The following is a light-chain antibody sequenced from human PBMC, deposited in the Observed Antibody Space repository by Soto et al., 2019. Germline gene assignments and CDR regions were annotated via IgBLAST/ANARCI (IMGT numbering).Light chain of an antibody. CDR3: HQRSNWPPT. CDR1: HSVGSY. Sequence: EIVMTQSPATLSVSPGEGATLSCRASHSVGSYLAWYQQKPGQAPRLLIYDASNRATGIPARFSGSGSGADFTLTISNLEPDDFAVYYCHQRSNWPPTFGQGTKVDIK. V-gene: IGKV3-11*01. J-gene: IGKJ2*01. CDR2: DAS.